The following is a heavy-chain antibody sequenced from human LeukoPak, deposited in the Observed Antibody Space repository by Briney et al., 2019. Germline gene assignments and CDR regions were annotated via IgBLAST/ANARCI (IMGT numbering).Heavy chain of an antibody. J-gene: IGHJ6*04. CDR1: GGSFSGYY. D-gene: IGHD2-2*01. CDR2: INHSGST. V-gene: IGHV4-34*01. Sequence: SETLSLTCAVYGGSFSGYYWIWIRQPPGKGLEWIGEINHSGSTNYNTSLKSRVTISVNTSKNQFSLKLSSVTAADTAVYYCARSAVVVPAAMHYYYGMDVWGKGTTVTVSS. CDR3: ARSAVVVPAAMHYYYGMDV.